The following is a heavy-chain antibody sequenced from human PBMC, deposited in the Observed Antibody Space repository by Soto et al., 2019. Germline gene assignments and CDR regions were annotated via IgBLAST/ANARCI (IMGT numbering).Heavy chain of an antibody. CDR2: VYWDDDK. Sequence: QITLKESGPTLVKPTQTLTLTCTFSGFSLSTSGAGVGWIRQPPPKALEWLAVVYWDDDKRYSPSPKSRLTITKDTSKNQVVLKMTNMDPVDTATYYCAYRLYAGWLTGSYYDYWGPGTLVTVSS. V-gene: IGHV2-5*02. J-gene: IGHJ4*02. D-gene: IGHD7-27*01. CDR3: AYRLYAGWLTGSYYDY. CDR1: GFSLSTSGAG.